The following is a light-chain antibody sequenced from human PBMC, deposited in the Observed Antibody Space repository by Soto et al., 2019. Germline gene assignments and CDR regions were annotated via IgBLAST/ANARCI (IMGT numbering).Light chain of an antibody. CDR2: NTS. V-gene: IGKV1-5*03. CDR3: QYWSDYCWT. CDR1: QSISSW. Sequence: DIQLTQSTSTLSTSVGDRVTISCRASQSISSWLACHQQKPGKAPKRLIYNTSNLESGVPPRFGGSGSGTEFTLTISSLQPDDFAAYYCQYWSDYCWTFGQGTKVEIK. J-gene: IGKJ1*01.